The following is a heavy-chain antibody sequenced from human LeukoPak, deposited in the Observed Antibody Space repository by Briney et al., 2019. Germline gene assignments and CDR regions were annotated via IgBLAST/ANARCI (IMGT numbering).Heavy chain of an antibody. D-gene: IGHD1-1*01. CDR2: MNPNSGNT. CDR3: ARLGAWNEGYYYYYMDV. CDR1: GYTFTSYD. V-gene: IGHV1-8*03. Sequence: RGASVKVSCKASGYTFTSYDINWVRQATGQGLEWMGWMNPNSGNTGYAQKFQGRVTITRNTSISTAYMELSSLRSEDTAVYYCARLGAWNEGYYYYYMDVWGKGTTVTVSS. J-gene: IGHJ6*03.